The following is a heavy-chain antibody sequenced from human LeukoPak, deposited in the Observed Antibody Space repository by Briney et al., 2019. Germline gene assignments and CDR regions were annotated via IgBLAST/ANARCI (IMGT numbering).Heavy chain of an antibody. CDR1: GFTFSSYG. CDR2: ISYDGSNK. CDR3: AKGRKGVPAVFDH. V-gene: IGHV3-30*18. J-gene: IGHJ4*02. Sequence: PGRSLRLSCAASGFTFSSYGMHWVRQAPGKGLEWVAVISYDGSNKYYADSVKGRFTISRDNSKNTLYLQMNSLRAEDTAVYYCAKGRKGVPAVFDHWGQGTLVTVSS. D-gene: IGHD2-2*01.